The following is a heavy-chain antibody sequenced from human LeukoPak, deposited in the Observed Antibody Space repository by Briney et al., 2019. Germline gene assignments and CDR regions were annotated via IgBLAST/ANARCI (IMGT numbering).Heavy chain of an antibody. V-gene: IGHV3-7*01. CDR3: ARAGVTWGYDY. CDR2: IKPDGSEE. CDR1: GFTLSTYW. D-gene: IGHD2-8*01. Sequence: GGSLRLSRTASGFTLSTYWMSWVRQAPGKGLEWVANIKPDGSEEYYVDSVKGRFTISRDNAKTSLYLQMNSLRAEDTAVYYCARAGVTWGYDYWGQGTLVTVSS. J-gene: IGHJ4*02.